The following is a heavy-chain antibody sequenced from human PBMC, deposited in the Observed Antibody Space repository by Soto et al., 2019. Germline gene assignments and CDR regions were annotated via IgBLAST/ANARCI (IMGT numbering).Heavy chain of an antibody. CDR1: GYTFTRNA. D-gene: IGHD3-9*01. CDR2: IDAGNGNT. V-gene: IGHV1-3*01. Sequence: GASVKVSCKASGYTFTRNAIHWVRQAPGQRLEWIGKIDAGNGNTKYSQKFQGRVTITRDTSASAVYMELSTLESEDTSIYYCARSEXDYSRFDYWGQGTLVTVSS. J-gene: IGHJ4*02. CDR3: ARSEXDYSRFDY.